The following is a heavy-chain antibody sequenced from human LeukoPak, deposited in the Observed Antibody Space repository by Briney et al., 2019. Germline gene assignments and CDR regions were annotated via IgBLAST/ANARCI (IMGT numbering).Heavy chain of an antibody. CDR3: ARLYYDFWSGYPQNYYYYYMGV. Sequence: SETLSLTCTVSGGSISSYYWSWIRQPPGKGLEWIGYIYYSGSTNYNPSLKSRVTISVDTSKNQFSLKLSSVTAADTAVYYCARLYYDFWSGYPQNYYYYYMGVWGKGTTVTVSS. J-gene: IGHJ6*03. D-gene: IGHD3-3*01. CDR2: IYYSGST. V-gene: IGHV4-59*01. CDR1: GGSISSYY.